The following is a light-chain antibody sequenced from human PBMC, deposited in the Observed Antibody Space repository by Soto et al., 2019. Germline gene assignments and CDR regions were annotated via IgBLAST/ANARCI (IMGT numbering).Light chain of an antibody. V-gene: IGLV1-40*01. CDR2: RNT. CDR1: NSNIGAGFD. J-gene: IGLJ1*01. CDR3: QSYDRALSGSYV. Sequence: QSVLTQPPSVSGAPGQTVTISCTGSNSNIGAGFDVHWFQQFPGTAPTLLIYRNTNRPSGVPDRFSGSKSGTAASLAITGLQAEDEDDYDCQSYDRALSGSYVFGSGTKVTVL.